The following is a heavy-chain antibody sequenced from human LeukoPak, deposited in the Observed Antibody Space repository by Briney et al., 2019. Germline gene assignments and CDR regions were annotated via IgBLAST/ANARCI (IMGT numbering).Heavy chain of an antibody. Sequence: GGSLRLSCAASGFTFSSYAMHWVRQAPGKGLEWVAVISYDGSNKYYADSVKGRFTISRDNSENTLYLQMNSLRAEDTAVYYCAKAPVTSCRGAFCYPFDSWGQGTLVTVSS. CDR2: ISYDGSNK. V-gene: IGHV3-30*04. CDR3: AKAPVTSCRGAFCYPFDS. CDR1: GFTFSSYA. J-gene: IGHJ4*02. D-gene: IGHD2-15*01.